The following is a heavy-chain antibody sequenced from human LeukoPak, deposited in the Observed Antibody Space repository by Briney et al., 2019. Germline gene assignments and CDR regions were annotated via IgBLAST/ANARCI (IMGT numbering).Heavy chain of an antibody. CDR1: GFTLSSYW. D-gene: IGHD3-22*01. CDR3: ASPSDENYYDSSGYPSV. V-gene: IGHV3-21*01. CDR2: ISSSSSYI. Sequence: GGSLRLSCAASGFTLSSYWMTWVRQAPGKGLEWVSSISSSSSYIYYADSVKGRFTISRDNAKNSLYLQMNSLRAEDTAVYYCASPSDENYYDSSGYPSVWGQGTLVTVSS. J-gene: IGHJ4*02.